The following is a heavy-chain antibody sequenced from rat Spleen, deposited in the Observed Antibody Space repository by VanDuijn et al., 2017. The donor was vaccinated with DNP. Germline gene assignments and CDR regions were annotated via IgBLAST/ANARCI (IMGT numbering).Heavy chain of an antibody. V-gene: IGHV5-19*01. Sequence: EVQLVESGGGLVQPGRSLKLSCVVSGITLSNYGMHWIRQAPTKGLEWVASISPSGRSTYYRDSVKGQFTISRDNAQNTLYLQVDRLRSEDTATYYCATHRHTYLGSYFYYWGQGVMVTVSS. D-gene: IGHD2-1*01. CDR2: ISPSGRST. J-gene: IGHJ2*01. CDR1: GITLSNYG. CDR3: ATHRHTYLGSYFYY.